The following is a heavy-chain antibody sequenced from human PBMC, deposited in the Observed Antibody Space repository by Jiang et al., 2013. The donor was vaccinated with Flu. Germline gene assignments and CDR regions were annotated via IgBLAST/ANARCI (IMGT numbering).Heavy chain of an antibody. CDR3: ARDPGGATLGAVFGYFDY. J-gene: IGHJ4*02. V-gene: IGHV3-30-3*01. CDR1: GFTFSSYA. Sequence: VQLLESGGGVVQPGRSLRLSCAASGFTFSSYAMHWVRQAPGKGLEWVAVISYDGSNKYYADSVKGRFTISRDNSKNTLYLQMNSLRAEDTAVYYCARDPGGATLGAVFGYFDYWGQGT. D-gene: IGHD1-26*01. CDR2: ISYDGSNK.